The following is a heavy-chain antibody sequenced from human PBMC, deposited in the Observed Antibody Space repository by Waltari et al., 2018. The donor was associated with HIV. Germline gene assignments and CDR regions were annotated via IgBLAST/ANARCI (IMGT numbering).Heavy chain of an antibody. D-gene: IGHD1-26*01. V-gene: IGHV1-18*01. CDR1: GYTFINFG. CDR3: ARGGGITTRPPDALDI. Sequence: QVQLVQSGPDVKKPGASVKVSCRSSGYTFINFGIIWVRQSPGQGLEWMGWIVVYNGYTKYVPKYQGRVTLTTDTSTRTAYMELTSLVSDDTSVYYCARGGGITTRPPDALDIWGQGTVVTVSS. CDR2: IVVYNGYT. J-gene: IGHJ3*02.